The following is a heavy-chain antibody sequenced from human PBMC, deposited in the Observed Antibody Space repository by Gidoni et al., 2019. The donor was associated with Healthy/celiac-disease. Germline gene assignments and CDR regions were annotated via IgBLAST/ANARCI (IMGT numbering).Heavy chain of an antibody. Sequence: QVQLQQCGAGLLKPSETLSLTCAVYGRSFRGYYWSWNRQPPGKGLEWIGEINHSGSTNYNPSLKSRVTISVDTSKNQFSLKLSSVTAADTAVYYCARGRLGLRRMDVWGQGTTVTVSS. J-gene: IGHJ6*02. CDR2: INHSGST. CDR3: ARGRLGLRRMDV. CDR1: GRSFRGYY. V-gene: IGHV4-34*01. D-gene: IGHD3-22*01.